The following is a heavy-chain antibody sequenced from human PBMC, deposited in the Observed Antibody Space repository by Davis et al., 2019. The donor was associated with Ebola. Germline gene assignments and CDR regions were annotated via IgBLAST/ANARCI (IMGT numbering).Heavy chain of an antibody. CDR3: ARGRHLSVSPFAY. CDR1: GGSISSPF. CDR2: IHSSGNT. Sequence: PSETLSLTCLVSGGSISSPFWTWIRQPPGKGLEWIGYIHSSGNTNYNPSFKSRVTVSLDASKSQSSLKLSSVTAADTAVYYCARGRHLSVSPFAYWGQGILVTVSP. V-gene: IGHV4-59*11. J-gene: IGHJ4*02. D-gene: IGHD5/OR15-5a*01.